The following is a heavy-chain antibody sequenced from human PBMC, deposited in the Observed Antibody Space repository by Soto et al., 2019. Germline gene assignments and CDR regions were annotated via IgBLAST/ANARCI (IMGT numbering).Heavy chain of an antibody. V-gene: IGHV3-33*01. CDR3: ARTPPRDSNEYYYYYYMDV. CDR2: IWYDGSNK. Sequence: GGSLRLSCAASGFTFSSYGMHWVRQAPGKGLEWVAVIWYDGSNKYYADSVKGRFTISRDNSKNTLYLQMNSLRAEDMAVYYCARTPPRDSNEYYYYYYMDVWGKGTTVTVSS. J-gene: IGHJ6*03. D-gene: IGHD4-4*01. CDR1: GFTFSSYG.